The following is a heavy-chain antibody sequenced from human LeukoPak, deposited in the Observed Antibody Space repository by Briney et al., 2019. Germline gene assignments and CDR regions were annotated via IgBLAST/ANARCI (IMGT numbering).Heavy chain of an antibody. D-gene: IGHD5-12*01. Sequence: GGSLRLSCAASGFHFSTYPMHWVRQAPGKGLEWVAVILYDGNNEYYADSVRGRFTRSRDNSNNTLDLQMNSLRAEDTAVYYCARDLVATRGASWGEVFDIWGQGTMVIVSS. J-gene: IGHJ3*02. V-gene: IGHV3-30-3*01. CDR3: ARDLVATRGASWGEVFDI. CDR2: ILYDGNNE. CDR1: GFHFSTYP.